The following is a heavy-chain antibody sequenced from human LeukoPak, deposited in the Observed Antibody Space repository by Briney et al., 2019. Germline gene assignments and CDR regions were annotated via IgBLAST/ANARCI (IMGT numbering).Heavy chain of an antibody. CDR2: IKEDGSKK. CDR1: GFSFRNYW. J-gene: IGHJ4*02. V-gene: IGHV3-7*01. CDR3: ARDSEAVYCNTTICYKYYFDY. D-gene: IGHD2-2*01. Sequence: PGGSLRLSCVASGFSFRNYWMSWVRQAPGKGLEWVANIKEDGSKKNHLDSVKGRFTISRDNAKNFLYLQMNSLRVEDTALYYCARDSEAVYCNTTICYKYYFDYWGQGTLVTVSS.